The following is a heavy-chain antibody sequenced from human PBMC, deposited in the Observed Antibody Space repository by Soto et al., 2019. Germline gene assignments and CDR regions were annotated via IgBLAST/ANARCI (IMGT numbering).Heavy chain of an antibody. CDR2: ISYDGSNK. V-gene: IGHV3-30*18. CDR3: AKWTGAAAGYFYYYYGMDV. J-gene: IGHJ6*02. Sequence: GGSLRLSCAASGFTFSSYGMHWVRQAPGKGLEWVAVISYDGSNKYYADSVKGRFTISRDNSKNTLYLQMNSLRAEDTAVYYCAKWTGAAAGYFYYYYGMDVWGQGTTVTVSS. CDR1: GFTFSSYG. D-gene: IGHD6-13*01.